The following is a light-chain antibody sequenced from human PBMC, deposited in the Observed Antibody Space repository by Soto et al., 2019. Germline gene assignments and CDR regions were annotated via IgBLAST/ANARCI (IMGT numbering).Light chain of an antibody. V-gene: IGKV1-9*01. CDR2: AAS. J-gene: IGKJ4*01. CDR3: QQLNSYPLT. Sequence: DIQLTQSPSFLSASIGDRVTITCRASQGISSDLAWYQQKPGKAPKLLIYAASTLQGGVSSRFSGSGSGTEFTLTISSLQPGDFATYYCQQLNSYPLTFGGGTKVEIK. CDR1: QGISSD.